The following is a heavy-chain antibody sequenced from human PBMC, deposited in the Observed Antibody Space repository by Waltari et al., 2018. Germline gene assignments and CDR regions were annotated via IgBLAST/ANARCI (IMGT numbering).Heavy chain of an antibody. J-gene: IGHJ4*02. CDR3: AKAQRVGIQLWFLDY. V-gene: IGHV3-23*01. CDR1: GFTFSSYA. D-gene: IGHD5-18*01. CDR2: ISGSGGST. Sequence: EVQLLESGGGLVQPGGSLRLSCAASGFTFSSYAMSWVRPAPGKGLEWVSAISGSGGSTYCAESVKVRFTISRDNSKNTLYRQMNSLRAEDTAVYYCAKAQRVGIQLWFLDYWGQGTLVTVSS.